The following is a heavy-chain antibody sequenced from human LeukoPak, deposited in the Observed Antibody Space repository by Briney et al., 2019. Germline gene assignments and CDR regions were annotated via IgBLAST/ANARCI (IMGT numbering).Heavy chain of an antibody. D-gene: IGHD4-11*01. Sequence: ASVKVSCKASGYTFTSYGISWVRQAPGQGLEWMGWISTYNGNTNYAQKLQGRVTMTTDTSTTTAYMELRSLTSDDTAVYYCARDPTTQTFDYWGQGILVTVSS. CDR3: ARDPTTQTFDY. V-gene: IGHV1-18*01. CDR2: ISTYNGNT. J-gene: IGHJ4*02. CDR1: GYTFTSYG.